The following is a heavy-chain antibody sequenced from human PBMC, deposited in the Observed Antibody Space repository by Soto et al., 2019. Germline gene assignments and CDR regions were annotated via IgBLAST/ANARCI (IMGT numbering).Heavy chain of an antibody. Sequence: SETLSLTCTVSGGSVSSGRNYWNWIRQPPGKGLEWIGYMYYSGSTNYNPSLKSRVTISVDTSKNQFSLKLTSVTAADTAVYYCARGSHCGGDCYSGYYYYYGMDVWGQGTTVTVS. CDR2: MYYSGST. CDR1: GGSVSSGRNY. V-gene: IGHV4-61*01. CDR3: ARGSHCGGDCYSGYYYYYGMDV. J-gene: IGHJ6*02. D-gene: IGHD2-21*02.